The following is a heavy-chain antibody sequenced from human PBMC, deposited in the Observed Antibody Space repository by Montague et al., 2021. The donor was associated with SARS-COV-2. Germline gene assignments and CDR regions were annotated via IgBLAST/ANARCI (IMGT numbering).Heavy chain of an antibody. CDR2: LSSSGSP. D-gene: IGHD1-26*01. V-gene: IGHV4-39*02. Sequence: SETLSLTCIVSGDSIDRDTYYWGWIRQPPGKGLEWIGSLSSSGSPYYNPSLRSRVTISMDTSKNHFSLKVNSVTATDTAVYFCARPGSLSRSFYFDDWGQGTLVSVSS. CDR1: GDSIDRDTYY. CDR3: ARPGSLSRSFYFDD. J-gene: IGHJ4*02.